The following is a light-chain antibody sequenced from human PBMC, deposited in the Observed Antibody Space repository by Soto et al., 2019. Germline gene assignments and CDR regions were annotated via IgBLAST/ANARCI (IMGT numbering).Light chain of an antibody. J-gene: IGLJ1*01. Sequence: QSVLTQPASVSGSPGQSITISSTGTSSDVGTYNYVSWYLQHPGNAPKLIIYQVTNRPSGVSNRFSGSKSGNTASLTISGLQAEDESYFYCSSYTSSSSPYVFGTGTKLTVL. CDR1: SSDVGTYNY. V-gene: IGLV2-14*01. CDR2: QVT. CDR3: SSYTSSSSPYV.